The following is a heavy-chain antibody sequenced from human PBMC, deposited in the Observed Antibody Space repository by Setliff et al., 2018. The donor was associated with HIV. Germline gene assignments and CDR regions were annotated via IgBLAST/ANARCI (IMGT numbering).Heavy chain of an antibody. Sequence: SETLSLTCTVSGDSISGGSSYWSWIRQPAGKGLEWIGRIYTSGSTNYNPSLKSRVTISVDTPKNQFSLKLSSVTAADTAVYYCARVSGCSTTSCYGSRGFDSWGQGTLVTVSS. J-gene: IGHJ4*02. V-gene: IGHV4-61*02. CDR2: IYTSGST. CDR1: GDSISGGSSY. D-gene: IGHD2-2*01. CDR3: ARVSGCSTTSCYGSRGFDS.